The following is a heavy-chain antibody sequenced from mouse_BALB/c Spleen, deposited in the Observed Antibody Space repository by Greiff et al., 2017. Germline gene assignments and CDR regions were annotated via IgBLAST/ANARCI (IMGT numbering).Heavy chain of an antibody. CDR1: GFAFSSYD. D-gene: IGHD1-1*01. V-gene: IGHV5-12-1*01. Sequence: EVMLVESGGGLVKPGGSLKLSCAASGFAFSSYDMSWVRQTPEKRLEWVAYISSGGGSTYYPDTVKGRFNLSRDNAKNTLYLQMSSQKSEDTAMYYCARQGLYYYGSSQWYFGVWGAGTTVTVSS. CDR3: ARQGLYYYGSSQWYFGV. CDR2: ISSGGGST. J-gene: IGHJ1*01.